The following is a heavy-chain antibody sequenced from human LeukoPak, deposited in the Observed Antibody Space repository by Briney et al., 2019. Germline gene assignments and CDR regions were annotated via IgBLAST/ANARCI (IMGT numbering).Heavy chain of an antibody. D-gene: IGHD4-17*01. J-gene: IGHJ4*02. Sequence: GGSLRLSCAASGFTFSSYGMHWVRQAPGKGLEWVAVISYDGSNKYSADSVKGRFTISRHNSKNTLYLQVDSLRTEDTAVYYCARESYGDFHFDYWGQGTLVTVSS. CDR2: ISYDGSNK. V-gene: IGHV3-30*19. CDR1: GFTFSSYG. CDR3: ARESYGDFHFDY.